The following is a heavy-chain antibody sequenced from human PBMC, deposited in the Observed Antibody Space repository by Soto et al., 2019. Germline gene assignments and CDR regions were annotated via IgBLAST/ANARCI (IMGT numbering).Heavy chain of an antibody. CDR2: IYYSGST. Sequence: QVQLQESGPGLVKPSQTLSLTCTVSGGSISSGGYYWSWIRQHPGKGLAWIGYIYYSGSTYYNPSLKSRVTISVDTSKNQFSLKLSSVTAADTAVYYCARIIVVVTADYFDYWGQGTLVTVSS. J-gene: IGHJ4*02. V-gene: IGHV4-31*03. D-gene: IGHD2-21*02. CDR1: GGSISSGGYY. CDR3: ARIIVVVTADYFDY.